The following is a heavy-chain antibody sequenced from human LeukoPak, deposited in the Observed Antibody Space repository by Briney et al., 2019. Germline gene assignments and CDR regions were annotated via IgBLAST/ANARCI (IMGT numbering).Heavy chain of an antibody. CDR3: ARRYMDV. Sequence: GGSLRLSCAASGFTFSNYWMTWVRQAPGKGLEWVANIKQDGSEKYYVDSVKGRFTISRDNAKNSLYLQMNSLRAEDTAVYYCARRYMDVWGKGTTVTVSS. J-gene: IGHJ6*03. CDR2: IKQDGSEK. CDR1: GFTFSNYW. V-gene: IGHV3-7*01.